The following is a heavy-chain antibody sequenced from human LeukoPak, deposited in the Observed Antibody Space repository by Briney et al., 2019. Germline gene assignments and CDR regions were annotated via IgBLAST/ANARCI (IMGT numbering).Heavy chain of an antibody. Sequence: GASVKVSCKAAGCTLTSNYIHWVRQAPGQGLEWMGMIYPSDGSTSYAQRFQARVTVTRDTSTSTVHMELSGLRSEDTAVYYCARDQEGFAYWGQGTLVTVSS. J-gene: IGHJ4*02. V-gene: IGHV1-46*01. CDR3: ARDQEGFAY. CDR1: GCTLTSNY. CDR2: IYPSDGST.